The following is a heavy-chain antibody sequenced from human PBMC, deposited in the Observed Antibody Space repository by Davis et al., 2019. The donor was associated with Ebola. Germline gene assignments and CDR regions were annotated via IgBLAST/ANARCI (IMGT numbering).Heavy chain of an antibody. V-gene: IGHV1-18*01. CDR2: ISAYNGNT. D-gene: IGHD3-10*01. Sequence: ASVKVSCKASGYTFTSNTMHWVRQAPGQGLEWMGWISAYNGNTNYAQKLQGRVTMTTDTSTSTAYMELRSLRSDDTAVYYCARGRAMVRGDHNDYWGQGTLVTVSS. J-gene: IGHJ4*02. CDR1: GYTFTSNT. CDR3: ARGRAMVRGDHNDY.